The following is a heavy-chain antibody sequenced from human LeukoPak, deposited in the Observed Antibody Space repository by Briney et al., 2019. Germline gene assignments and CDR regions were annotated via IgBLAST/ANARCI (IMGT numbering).Heavy chain of an antibody. Sequence: GGSLRLSCAASGFTFSRYSMNWVRQAPGKGLEWVSCISSSSSYIYYANSVKGRFTVSRDNAKNSLYLQMNSLRAEDTAVYYCAKDYSKTSYYGSGTYYRPNWFDPWGQGTLVTVSS. J-gene: IGHJ5*02. CDR2: ISSSSSYI. D-gene: IGHD3-10*01. CDR3: AKDYSKTSYYGSGTYYRPNWFDP. V-gene: IGHV3-21*01. CDR1: GFTFSRYS.